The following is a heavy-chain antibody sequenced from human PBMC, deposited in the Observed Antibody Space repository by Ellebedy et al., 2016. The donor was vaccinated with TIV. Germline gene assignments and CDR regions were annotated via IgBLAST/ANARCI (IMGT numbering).Heavy chain of an antibody. CDR2: IFSNDEK. J-gene: IGHJ4*02. CDR1: GFSLSNVIMS. CDR3: ARSSSSACQYPDY. D-gene: IGHD6-19*01. V-gene: IGHV2-26*01. Sequence: SGPTLVKPKETLTLTCTVSGFSLSNVIMSVSWIRQPPGKALEWLAHIFSNDEKSYSTSLKTRLTISKDTSKSQVVLSLTNMDPVDTATYYCARSSSSACQYPDYWGQGTLVTVSS.